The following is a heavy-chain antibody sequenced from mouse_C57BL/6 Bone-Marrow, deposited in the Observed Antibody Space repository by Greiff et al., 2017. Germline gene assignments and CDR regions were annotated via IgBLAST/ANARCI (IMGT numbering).Heavy chain of an antibody. J-gene: IGHJ2*01. Sequence: VQLQQSGPELVKPGASVKISCKASGYTFTDYYMNWVKQSHGKSLEWIGDINPNNGGTSYNQKFKGKATLTVDKSSSTAYMELRSLTSEDSAVYYCARGMYSKRGYWGQGTTLTVSS. D-gene: IGHD2-5*01. CDR2: INPNNGGT. V-gene: IGHV1-26*01. CDR3: ARGMYSKRGY. CDR1: GYTFTDYY.